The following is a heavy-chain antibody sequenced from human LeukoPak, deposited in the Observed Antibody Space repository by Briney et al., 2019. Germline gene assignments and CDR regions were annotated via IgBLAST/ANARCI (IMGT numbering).Heavy chain of an antibody. CDR2: INHSGST. CDR1: GGSFSGYY. J-gene: IGHJ4*02. Sequence: SSETLSLTCAVYGGSFSGYYWSWIRQPPGKGLGWIGEINHSGSTNYNPSLKSRVTISVDTSKNQFSLKLSSVTAADTAVYYCVYSSGWYYFGYWGQGTLVTVSS. CDR3: VYSSGWYYFGY. V-gene: IGHV4-34*01. D-gene: IGHD6-19*01.